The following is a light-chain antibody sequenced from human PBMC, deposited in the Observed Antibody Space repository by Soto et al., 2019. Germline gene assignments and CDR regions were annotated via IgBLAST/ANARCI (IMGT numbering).Light chain of an antibody. V-gene: IGLV2-14*01. Sequence: QSVLTQPASVSGSPGQSITISCTGTSSDVGGYNYVSWYQQHPGKAPKLTIYDVSNRPSGVSNRFPGSKSGNTASLTISGLQAEDEADYYCSSYTSSSTHVFGTGTKVTVL. CDR1: SSDVGGYNY. J-gene: IGLJ1*01. CDR3: SSYTSSSTHV. CDR2: DVS.